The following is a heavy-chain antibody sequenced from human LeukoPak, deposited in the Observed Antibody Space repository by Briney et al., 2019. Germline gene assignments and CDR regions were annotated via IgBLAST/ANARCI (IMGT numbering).Heavy chain of an antibody. D-gene: IGHD2-2*01. CDR2: INPNSGGT. CDR1: GYTFTGYY. CDR3: ARAHYCSSTSCYRVVFDY. V-gene: IGHV1-2*02. Sequence: ASVKVSCKASGYTFTGYYMHWVRQAPGQGLEWMGWINPNSGGTNYAQKFQGRVTMTRDTSISIAYMELSRLRSDDTAVYYCARAHYCSSTSCYRVVFDYWGQGTLVTVSS. J-gene: IGHJ4*02.